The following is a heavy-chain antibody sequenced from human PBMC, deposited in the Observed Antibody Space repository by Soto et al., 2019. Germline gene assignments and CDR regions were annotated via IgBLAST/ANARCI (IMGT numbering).Heavy chain of an antibody. Sequence: EVQLLESGGGLVQRGGSLRLSCAASGFTFSSYAMSWVRQAPGKGLEWVSGLSGSGGSAYYADSVKGRFTISRDNSKNTLWLQMNRLRAEDTAVYYCAKDGYCSGGSCYPDSWGQGTLVTVSS. V-gene: IGHV3-23*01. J-gene: IGHJ4*02. CDR1: GFTFSSYA. CDR2: LSGSGGSA. D-gene: IGHD2-15*01. CDR3: AKDGYCSGGSCYPDS.